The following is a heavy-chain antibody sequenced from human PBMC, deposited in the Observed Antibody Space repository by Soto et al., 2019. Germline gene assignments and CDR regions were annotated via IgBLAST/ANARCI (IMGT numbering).Heavy chain of an antibody. Sequence: GASVKVSCKASGYTFTGYYMHWVRQAPGQGLEWMGWINPNSGGTNYAQKFQGWVTMTRDTSIGTAYMELSRLRSDDTAVYYCARAVLEWPKTYYFDYWGQGTLVTVSS. J-gene: IGHJ4*02. CDR1: GYTFTGYY. D-gene: IGHD3-3*01. CDR2: INPNSGGT. CDR3: ARAVLEWPKTYYFDY. V-gene: IGHV1-2*04.